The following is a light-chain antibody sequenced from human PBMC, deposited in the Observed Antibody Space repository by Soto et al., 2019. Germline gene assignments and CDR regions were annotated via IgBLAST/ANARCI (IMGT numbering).Light chain of an antibody. CDR1: SGSIGSSY. V-gene: IGLV6-57*01. J-gene: IGLJ3*02. CDR2: EDN. Sequence: NFMLTQPHSVSESPGKTVTISCTRSSGSIGSSYVQWYQQRPGSSPTTVIFEDNQRPTGVPVRFSGSIDSSSNSASLVISGLRTEDEADYYCQSYDTSNPLVFGGGTKLTLL. CDR3: QSYDTSNPLV.